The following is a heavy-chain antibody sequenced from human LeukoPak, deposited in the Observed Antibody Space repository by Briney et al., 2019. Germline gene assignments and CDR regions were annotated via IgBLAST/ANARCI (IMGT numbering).Heavy chain of an antibody. Sequence: SETLSLTCTVSGGSISSRTYYWAWVRQPPGKGVEWIGYIYYSGSTNYNPSLKSRVTISVDTSENQFSLKLSSVTAADTAVYYCARGSKAARNDAFDIWGQGTMVSVSS. J-gene: IGHJ3*02. CDR3: ARGSKAARNDAFDI. V-gene: IGHV4-61*01. CDR2: IYYSGST. CDR1: GGSISSRTYY. D-gene: IGHD6-6*01.